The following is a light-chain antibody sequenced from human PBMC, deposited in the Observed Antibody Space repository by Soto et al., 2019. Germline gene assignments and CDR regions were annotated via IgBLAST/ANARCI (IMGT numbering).Light chain of an antibody. J-gene: IGLJ3*02. Sequence: QAVVTQPPSASGTPGQRVTISCSGSSSNIGSNYVYWYQQLPGTAPKLLIYRNNQRPSGVPDRFSGSKSGTSASLAISGLRSADEADYYCAAWDDRLSGWVFGGGTKVTVL. CDR2: RNN. V-gene: IGLV1-47*01. CDR3: AAWDDRLSGWV. CDR1: SSNIGSNY.